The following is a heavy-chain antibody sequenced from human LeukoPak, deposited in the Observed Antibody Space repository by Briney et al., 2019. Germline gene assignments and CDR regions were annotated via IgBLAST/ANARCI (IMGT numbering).Heavy chain of an antibody. D-gene: IGHD6-19*01. CDR2: IDSDGSPT. Sequence: PGRSLRLSCAASGFTFSSYWMHWVRQAPGKGLVWVSRIDSDGSPTNYADSVKGRFTISRDNSKNTLYLQMNSLRAEDTAVYYCARDTVPFIAVAGPDYWGQGTLVTVSS. V-gene: IGHV3-74*01. CDR3: ARDTVPFIAVAGPDY. CDR1: GFTFSSYW. J-gene: IGHJ4*02.